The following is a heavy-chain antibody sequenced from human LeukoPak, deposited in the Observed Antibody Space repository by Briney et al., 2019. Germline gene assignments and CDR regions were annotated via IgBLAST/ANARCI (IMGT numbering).Heavy chain of an antibody. J-gene: IGHJ6*02. D-gene: IGHD2-2*02. Sequence: SQTLSLTCTVSGGSISSGGYYWSWIRQRPGKGLEWIGYIYYSGSTYYNPSLKSRVTISVDTSKNQFSLKLSSVTAADTAVYYCARDLCSSTSCYSHSMDVWGQGTTVTVSS. CDR3: ARDLCSSTSCYSHSMDV. CDR2: IYYSGST. V-gene: IGHV4-31*03. CDR1: GGSISSGGYY.